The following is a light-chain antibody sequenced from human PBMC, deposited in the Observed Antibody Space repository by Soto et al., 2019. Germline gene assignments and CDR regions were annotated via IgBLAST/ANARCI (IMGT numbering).Light chain of an antibody. CDR3: QQYGSSLPIT. CDR2: GAS. Sequence: EIVLTQSPDTLSLSPGEGATLSCRASHDVSVSLVWYRQRPGQSPRLLIYGASSRATGIPDRFSGSGSGTDFTLTISRLEPEDFAVYYCQQYGSSLPITFGQGTRLEIK. V-gene: IGKV3-20*01. CDR1: HDVSVS. J-gene: IGKJ5*01.